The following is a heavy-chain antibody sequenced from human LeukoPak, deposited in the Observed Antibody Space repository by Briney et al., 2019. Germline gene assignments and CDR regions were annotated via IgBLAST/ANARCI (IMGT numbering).Heavy chain of an antibody. Sequence: PSETLSLTCAVYGGSFSGYYWSWIRQPPGKGLEWIGEINHSGSTNYNPSLKSRVTISVDTSKNQFSLKLSSVTAADTAVYYCARGSVWYSGSYYALWDRAFDIWGQGTMVTVSS. CDR3: ARGSVWYSGSYYALWDRAFDI. CDR1: GGSFSGYY. J-gene: IGHJ3*02. CDR2: INHSGST. V-gene: IGHV4-34*01. D-gene: IGHD1-26*01.